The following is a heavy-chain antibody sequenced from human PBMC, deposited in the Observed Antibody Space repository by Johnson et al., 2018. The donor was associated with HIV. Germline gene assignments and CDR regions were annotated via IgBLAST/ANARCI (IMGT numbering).Heavy chain of an antibody. CDR1: GFTVSTNY. Sequence: VQLVESGGGVVQPGRSLRLSCAVSGFTVSTNYMSWVRQAPGKGPEWVSVIYSGGGTYYADSVKGRFTVSRDNSKNTLYLQMNSLRAEDTAVYYCARGPARADAFDIWGQGTMVTVSS. CDR3: ARGPARADAFDI. CDR2: IYSGGGT. V-gene: IGHV3-53*01. J-gene: IGHJ3*02. D-gene: IGHD6-6*01.